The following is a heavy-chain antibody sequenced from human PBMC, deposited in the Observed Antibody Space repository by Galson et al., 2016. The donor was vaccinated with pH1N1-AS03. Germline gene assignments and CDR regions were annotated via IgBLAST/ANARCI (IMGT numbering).Heavy chain of an antibody. J-gene: IGHJ4*02. CDR3: AKPRAADWQSFNH. Sequence: SLRLSCAASGFPFSTYWMHWVRQAPGKGLAWVSRISPDGTSALYADSVKGRFTIFRDNTQSTLYLQMDSLTAEDTGVYYCAKPRAADWQSFNHWGRGALVTVSS. D-gene: IGHD3-9*01. CDR2: ISPDGTSA. CDR1: GFPFSTYW. V-gene: IGHV3-74*03.